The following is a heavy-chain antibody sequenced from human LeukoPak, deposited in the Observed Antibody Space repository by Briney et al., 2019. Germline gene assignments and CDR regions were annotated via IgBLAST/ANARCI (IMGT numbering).Heavy chain of an antibody. CDR3: ARGGKRGCSSTSCYYYMDV. V-gene: IGHV1-2*02. J-gene: IGHJ6*03. CDR2: INPNSGGT. CDR1: GYTFTGYY. D-gene: IGHD2-2*01. Sequence: GASVKVSCKASGYTFTGYYMHWVRQAPGQGLEWMGWINPNSGGTNYAQKFQGRVTMTRDTPISTAYMELSRLRSDDTAVYYCARGGKRGCSSTSCYYYMDVWGKGTTVTVSS.